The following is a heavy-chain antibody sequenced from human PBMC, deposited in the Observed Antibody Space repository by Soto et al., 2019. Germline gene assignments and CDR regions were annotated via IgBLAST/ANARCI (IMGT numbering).Heavy chain of an antibody. CDR2: IYYSGST. CDR1: GGSISSSTYY. J-gene: IGHJ4*02. D-gene: IGHD5-12*01. CDR3: AREGYGYRLPTFYY. Sequence: QLQLQASGPGLVKPSETLSLSCTVSGGSISSSTYYWGWIRQPPGNGLAWIGSIYYSGSTYYSPSLKSRLAISVDTSKNQFTLKLSSVMAADTAVYYCAREGYGYRLPTFYYWGAGIMVAVSS. V-gene: IGHV4-39*02.